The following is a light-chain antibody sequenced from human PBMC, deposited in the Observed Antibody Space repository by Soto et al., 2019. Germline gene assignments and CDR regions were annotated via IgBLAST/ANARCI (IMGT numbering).Light chain of an antibody. CDR3: SLYTSENAYV. Sequence: QSVLTQPPSVSVSPGQSVTISYTGTSTDFVSYNRVSWYQQPPGTAPKLMIYEVSKRPSGVPDRFSGSKSGNTASLTISGLQAADEADYYCSLYTSENAYVFGTGTKVTVL. CDR2: EVS. CDR1: STDFVSYNR. J-gene: IGLJ1*01. V-gene: IGLV2-18*01.